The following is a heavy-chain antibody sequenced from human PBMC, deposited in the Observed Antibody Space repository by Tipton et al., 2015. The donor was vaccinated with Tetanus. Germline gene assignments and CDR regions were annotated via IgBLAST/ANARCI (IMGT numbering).Heavy chain of an antibody. CDR1: GYTFTTYG. J-gene: IGHJ4*02. D-gene: IGHD6-19*01. CDR2: INPNSGDT. V-gene: IGHV1-2*05. CDR3: WREVRGSGWAYCDY. Sequence: QSGAEVKKPGASVKVSCRASGYTFTTYGINWVRQAPGQGLEWMGRINPNSGDTNYAQKFQDRVTMTRDTSISTAYMEVSRLRSDDTVVYYCWREVRGSGWAYCDYWGQGTLVTVSS.